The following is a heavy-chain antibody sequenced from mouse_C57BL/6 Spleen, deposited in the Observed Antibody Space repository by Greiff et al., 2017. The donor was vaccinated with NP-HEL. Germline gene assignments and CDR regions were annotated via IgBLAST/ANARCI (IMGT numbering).Heavy chain of an antibody. CDR2: IDPEDGAT. CDR3: ARGDCYGSSPCFDY. D-gene: IGHD1-1*01. V-gene: IGHV14-2*01. J-gene: IGHJ2*01. CDR1: GFNIKDYY. Sequence: VQLQQSGAELVKPGASVKLSCTASGFNIKDYYMHWVKQRTEQGLEWIGRIDPEDGATKYAPKFQGKATITADTSSNTAYLQLSSLTSEDTAVYYCARGDCYGSSPCFDYWGQGTTLTVSS.